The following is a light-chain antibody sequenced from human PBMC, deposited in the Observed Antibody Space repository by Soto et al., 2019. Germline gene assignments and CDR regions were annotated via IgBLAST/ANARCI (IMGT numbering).Light chain of an antibody. V-gene: IGLV2-11*01. CDR1: SSDVGAYIY. J-gene: IGLJ1*01. CDR2: DVI. CDR3: CSYAGSYTHV. Sequence: QSARTQPRSVSGSPGQSVTFSCTGNSSDVGAYIYVSWYQQHPGKAPKLIIYDVIKRPSGVPDRFSGSKSGNTASLTISGLQAEDEADYYCCSYAGSYTHVFGTGSKVTVL.